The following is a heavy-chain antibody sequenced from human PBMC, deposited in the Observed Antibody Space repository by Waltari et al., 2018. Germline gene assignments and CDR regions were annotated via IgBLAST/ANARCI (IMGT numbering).Heavy chain of an antibody. CDR3: ARSGIGYQDYFDY. J-gene: IGHJ4*02. CDR1: SCSIRDHYY. CDR2: IYGNSAST. V-gene: IGHV4-38-2*01. Sequence: QVQLQESGPGLVKPSENLSLTCAVSSCSIRDHYYWNWIRQPPGKGLEWIGNIYGNSASTYYNPSLKSRVTISKDTSKDQFFLKLISVTAADTAIYFCARSGIGYQDYFDYWGQGVLVTVSS. D-gene: IGHD3-22*01.